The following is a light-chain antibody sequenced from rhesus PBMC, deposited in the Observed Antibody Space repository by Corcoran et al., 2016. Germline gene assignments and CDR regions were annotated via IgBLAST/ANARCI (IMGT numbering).Light chain of an antibody. Sequence: DIQMTQSPSSLSASVGDKVPISCRASQGISSWLAWYQQKPGKAPKLLLYAASRLQNGVPSRFSRSGSRTDYTLTITSLQPEDFATYYSRQGYSAPYNFGQGTKVEI. J-gene: IGKJ2*01. V-gene: IGKV1-18*01. CDR3: RQGYSAPYN. CDR1: QGISSW. CDR2: AAS.